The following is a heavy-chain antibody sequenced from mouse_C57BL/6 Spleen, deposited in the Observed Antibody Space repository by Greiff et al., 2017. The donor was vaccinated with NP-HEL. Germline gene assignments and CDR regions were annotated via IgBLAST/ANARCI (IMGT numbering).Heavy chain of an antibody. CDR3: AKRGGSSYSYSYAMDY. CDR2: IWGGGST. J-gene: IGHJ4*01. CDR1: GFSLTSYG. D-gene: IGHD1-1*01. Sequence: VKLVESGPGLVAPSQSLSITCTVSGFSLTSYGVDWVRQPPGKGLEWLGVIWGGGSTNYNSALMSRLSISKDNSKSQVFLKMNSLQTDDTAMYYCAKRGGSSYSYSYAMDYWGQGTSVTVSS. V-gene: IGHV2-9*01.